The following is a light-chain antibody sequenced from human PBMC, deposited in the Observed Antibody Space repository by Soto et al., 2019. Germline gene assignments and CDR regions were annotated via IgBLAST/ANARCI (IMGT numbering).Light chain of an antibody. CDR2: AAS. V-gene: IGKV1-39*01. CDR3: QQSYNSWRT. Sequence: DNQMTQSPSSLSASLGDRVSISCRASQSISTNLIWYQQKPGNAPKLLIYAASSLQTWVPSRFSGSGSGTDFTLTISSLQPEDFATYYCQQSYNSWRTFGQGTKVEIK. J-gene: IGKJ1*01. CDR1: QSISTN.